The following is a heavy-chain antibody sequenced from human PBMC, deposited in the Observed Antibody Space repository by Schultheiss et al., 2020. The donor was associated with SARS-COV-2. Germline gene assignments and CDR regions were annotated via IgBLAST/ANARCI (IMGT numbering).Heavy chain of an antibody. J-gene: IGHJ5*02. Sequence: SETLSLTCTVSGGSISSGGYSWSWIRQPPGKGLEWIGYIYHSGTTYYNPSLNSRVTMSVDTSKNQFSLKLTSVTAADTAMYYCARSGRGELLHWFDPWGQGTLVTVSS. CDR3: ARSGRGELLHWFDP. CDR1: GGSISSGGYS. D-gene: IGHD1-26*01. CDR2: IYHSGTT. V-gene: IGHV4-30-2*01.